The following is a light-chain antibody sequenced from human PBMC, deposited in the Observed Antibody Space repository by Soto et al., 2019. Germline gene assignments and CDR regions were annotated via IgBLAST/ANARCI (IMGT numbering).Light chain of an antibody. V-gene: IGKV1-39*01. CDR1: QTSNNY. CDR2: ASS. Sequence: DIQMTQSPSSLSASVGDRVTITCRASQTSNNYLAWYQHKPGKAPQVLIYASSILQSGVPSRFSGSRSGTEFTLTISSLEPDDFATYRCQQGHSPPRTFGQGTKLEMK. CDR3: QQGHSPPRT. J-gene: IGKJ2*01.